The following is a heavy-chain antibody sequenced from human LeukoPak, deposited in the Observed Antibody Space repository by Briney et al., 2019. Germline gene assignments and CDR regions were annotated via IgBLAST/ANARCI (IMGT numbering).Heavy chain of an antibody. CDR1: GGSISSYY. CDR3: ARDFVVPAAITYNWVDP. V-gene: IGHV4-4*07. J-gene: IGHJ5*02. CDR2: IYTSGST. Sequence: PSETLSLTCTVSGGSISSYYWSWIRQPAGKGLEWIGRIYTSGSTNYNPSLKSRVTMSVDTSKNQFSLKLSSVTAADTAVYYCARDFVVPAAITYNWVDPWGQGTLVTVSS. D-gene: IGHD2-2*01.